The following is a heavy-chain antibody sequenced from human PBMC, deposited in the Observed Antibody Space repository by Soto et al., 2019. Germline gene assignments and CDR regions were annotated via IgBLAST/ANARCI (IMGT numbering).Heavy chain of an antibody. V-gene: IGHV4-30-4*01. Sequence: QVRLQESGPGLVKPSQTLSLTCTVSGGSISSGDYYWSWIRQPPGKGLEWIGYIYYSGSTYYNPSLKSRVTIAVDTSKNQFSLKLSSVTAADTAVYYCARSGCSSTSCYAEALFYWGQGTLVTVSS. CDR1: GGSISSGDYY. D-gene: IGHD2-2*01. CDR2: IYYSGST. J-gene: IGHJ4*02. CDR3: ARSGCSSTSCYAEALFY.